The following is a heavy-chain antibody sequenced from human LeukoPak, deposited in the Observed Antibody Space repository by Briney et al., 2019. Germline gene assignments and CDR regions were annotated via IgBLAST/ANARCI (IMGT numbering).Heavy chain of an antibody. D-gene: IGHD5-18*01. V-gene: IGHV3-7*01. CDR2: IKQDGSVK. CDR1: GFTFSSYW. J-gene: IGHJ4*02. CDR3: ARDGPRYGGDTAMVHFDY. Sequence: GGSLRLSCAASGFTFSSYWMSWVRQAPGKGLEWVANIKQDGSVKYYVDSVKGRFTISRDNAKNSLYLQMNSLRAEDTAVYYCARDGPRYGGDTAMVHFDYWGQGTLVTVSS.